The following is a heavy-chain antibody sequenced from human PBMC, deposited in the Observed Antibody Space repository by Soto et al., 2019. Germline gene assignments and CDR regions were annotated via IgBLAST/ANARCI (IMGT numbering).Heavy chain of an antibody. CDR2: VYQSGST. Sequence: QVQLQESGPGLVKPSETLYLTCAVSGYSINSGYYWAWIRQPPEKGLEWIGSVYQSGSTYYNPSLKSRVTISEDTSKKRFSLKVRSVTAADTATYYCAVGYCGNASCARVYFHHWGQGTLVTLSS. D-gene: IGHD2-21*01. CDR3: AVGYCGNASCARVYFHH. CDR1: GYSINSGYY. V-gene: IGHV4-38-2*01. J-gene: IGHJ1*01.